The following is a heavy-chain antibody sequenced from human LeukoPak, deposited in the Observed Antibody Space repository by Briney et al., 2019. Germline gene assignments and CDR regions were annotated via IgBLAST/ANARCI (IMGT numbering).Heavy chain of an antibody. CDR3: TTVVVGLLGWFDP. Sequence: GGSLRLSCAASGFTFSNAWMSWVRQAPGKGREWVGRIKSKTDGGTTDYAAPVKGRFTISRDDSKNTLYLQMNSLKTEDTAVYYCTTVVVGLLGWFDPWGQGTLVTVSS. CDR2: IKSKTDGGTT. D-gene: IGHD2-15*01. CDR1: GFTFSNAW. J-gene: IGHJ5*02. V-gene: IGHV3-15*01.